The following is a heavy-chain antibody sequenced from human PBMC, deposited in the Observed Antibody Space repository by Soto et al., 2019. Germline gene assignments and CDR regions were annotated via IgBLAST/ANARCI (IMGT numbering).Heavy chain of an antibody. CDR3: ARDVHSRYFDL. CDR1: GASFSDSY. CDR2: INHSGST. V-gene: IGHV4-34*01. Sequence: QVRLQQWGAGLLKPSETLSLTCAVYGASFSDSYWNWIRQPPGKGLEWIGEINHSGSTIYNTSLERRVTISLDTSRKQFTLKMRSATAADMAVYYCARDVHSRYFDLWGRGTPVTVSS. D-gene: IGHD1-1*01. J-gene: IGHJ2*01.